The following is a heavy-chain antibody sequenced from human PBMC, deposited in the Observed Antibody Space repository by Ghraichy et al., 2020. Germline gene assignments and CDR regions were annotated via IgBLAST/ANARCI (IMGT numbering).Heavy chain of an antibody. V-gene: IGHV1-18*04. J-gene: IGHJ4*02. CDR1: GYTFTSYG. D-gene: IGHD3-3*01. Sequence: ASVKVSCKASGYTFTSYGISWVRQAPGQGLEWMGWISAYNGNTNYAQKLQGRVTMTTDTSTSTAYMELRSLRSDDTAVYYCARGLAQIGYYDFWSGYPYFDYWGQGTLVTVSS. CDR3: ARGLAQIGYYDFWSGYPYFDY. CDR2: ISAYNGNT.